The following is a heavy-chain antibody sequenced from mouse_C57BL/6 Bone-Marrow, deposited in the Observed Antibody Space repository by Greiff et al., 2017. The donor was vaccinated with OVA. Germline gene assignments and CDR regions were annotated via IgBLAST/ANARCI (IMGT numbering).Heavy chain of an antibody. CDR3: TTGEYASWFAY. CDR1: GFNIKNDY. V-gene: IGHV14-4*01. Sequence: EVQLVESGAELVRPGASVKLSCTASGFNIKNDYMHWVKQRPEQGLAWIGWIDPENGDTEYASKFQGKATITADTSSNTAYLQLSRLTSEDADVYYCTTGEYASWFAYWGQGTLVTVSA. D-gene: IGHD5-2*01. J-gene: IGHJ3*01. CDR2: IDPENGDT.